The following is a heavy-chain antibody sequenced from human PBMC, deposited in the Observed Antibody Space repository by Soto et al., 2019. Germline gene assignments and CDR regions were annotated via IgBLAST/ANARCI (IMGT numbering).Heavy chain of an antibody. D-gene: IGHD3-22*01. V-gene: IGHV1-8*01. CDR3: ARGGSNYFDRRGHYPPTSWGMDV. Sequence: QVQLVQSGAEVKKPGASVRVSCKASGYTFTSYDINWVRQATGQGLEWMGRMNPNSGHTGFAQKFRGRVTMTSSTSINTVYMELSSLRSEDTAVYYCARGGSNYFDRRGHYPPTSWGMDVWGQGTTVTVSS. J-gene: IGHJ6*02. CDR2: MNPNSGHT. CDR1: GYTFTSYD.